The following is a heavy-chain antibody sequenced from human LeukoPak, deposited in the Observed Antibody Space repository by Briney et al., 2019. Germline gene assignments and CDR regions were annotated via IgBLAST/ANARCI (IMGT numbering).Heavy chain of an antibody. D-gene: IGHD3-3*01. J-gene: IGHJ6*02. V-gene: IGHV3-15*07. CDR3: AKEPLKTIEDYYYYYGMDV. Sequence: GGSLRLSCAASGLTFSNVYMNWVRQAPGKGLEWVGRIKRKTEGGTTDFAAPVKGRFTISRDNSKNTLYLQMNSLRAEDTAVYYCAKEPLKTIEDYYYYYGMDVWGQGTTVTVSS. CDR2: IKRKTEGGTT. CDR1: GLTFSNVY.